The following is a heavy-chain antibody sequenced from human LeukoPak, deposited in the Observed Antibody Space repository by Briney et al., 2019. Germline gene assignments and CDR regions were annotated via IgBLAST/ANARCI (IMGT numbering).Heavy chain of an antibody. CDR1: GGSISSGGYY. Sequence: SETLSLTCTVSGGSISSGGYYWSWLRQPPGKGREWIGYIYHSGSTYYNPSLKSRVTISVDTSKNQFSLKLSSVTAADTAVYYCARLSRPLYGSGSYFPYYFDYWGQGTLVTVSS. J-gene: IGHJ4*02. D-gene: IGHD3-10*01. CDR3: ARLSRPLYGSGSYFPYYFDY. V-gene: IGHV4-30-2*01. CDR2: IYHSGST.